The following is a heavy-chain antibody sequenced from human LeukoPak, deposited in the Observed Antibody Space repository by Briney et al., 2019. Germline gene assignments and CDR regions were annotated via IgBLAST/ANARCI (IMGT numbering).Heavy chain of an antibody. Sequence: GGSLRLSCAASGFTFTNAWMNWVRQAPGKGLEWVGRIKSKADGETIDYAAPVKGRFTFSRDDSKNMLYLEMNSLKSEDTAVYYCSTLTSRGLSDSWGQGTLVTVSS. D-gene: IGHD1-20*01. CDR2: IKSKADGETI. J-gene: IGHJ4*02. CDR3: STLTSRGLSDS. CDR1: GFTFTNAW. V-gene: IGHV3-15*07.